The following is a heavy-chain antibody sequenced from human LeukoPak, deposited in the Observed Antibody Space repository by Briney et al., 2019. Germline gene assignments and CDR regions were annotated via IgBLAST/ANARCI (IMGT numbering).Heavy chain of an antibody. Sequence: GRSLRLSCAASGFTFSSYGMHWVRQAPGKGLEWVAVIWYDGSNKYYADSVKGRFTISRDNSKNTLYLQMNSLRAEDTAVYYCARDQDAYSSGWYYFDYWGQGTLVTVSS. D-gene: IGHD6-19*01. CDR1: GFTFSSYG. CDR3: ARDQDAYSSGWYYFDY. CDR2: IWYDGSNK. V-gene: IGHV3-33*01. J-gene: IGHJ4*02.